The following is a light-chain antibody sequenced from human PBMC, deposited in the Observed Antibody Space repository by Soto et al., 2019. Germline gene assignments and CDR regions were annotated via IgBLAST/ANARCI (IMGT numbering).Light chain of an antibody. CDR3: GSYTSANSPFV. CDR2: EVS. V-gene: IGLV2-14*01. J-gene: IGLJ1*01. CDR1: SSDVGAYNR. Sequence: QSVLTQPASVSGSPGQSITISCTGTSSDVGAYNRVSWYQHHPDKAPKLVIYEVSNRPSGVSDRFSGSKSGNTASLTISGLQAEDESDYYCGSYTSANSPFVFGTGTKVTVL.